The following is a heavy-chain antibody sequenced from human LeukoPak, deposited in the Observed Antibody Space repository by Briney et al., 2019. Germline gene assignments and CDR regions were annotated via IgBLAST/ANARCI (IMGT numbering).Heavy chain of an antibody. CDR2: FNHSGST. J-gene: IGHJ5*02. V-gene: IGHV4-34*01. CDR1: GGSFSGYY. D-gene: IGHD3-3*01. Sequence: PSETLSLTCAVHGGSFSGYYWSWIRQPPGKGLEGIGEFNHSGSTNYNPTLKSRATISVGTSKNQFSPKLSSVTAADTAVYYCARAAGYYDFWSGYHPWGQGTLVTVSS. CDR3: ARAAGYYDFWSGYHP.